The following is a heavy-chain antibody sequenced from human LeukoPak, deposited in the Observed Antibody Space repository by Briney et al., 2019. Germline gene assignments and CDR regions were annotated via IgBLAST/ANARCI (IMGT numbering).Heavy chain of an antibody. V-gene: IGHV1-2*02. Sequence: ASVKVSCKASGYTFTGYYMHWVRQAPGQGLEWMGWINPNSGGTNYAQKFQGRVTMTRDTSISTAYVELSRLRSDDTAVYYCARSHPNYWFVFDPWGQGTLVTVSS. CDR3: ARSHPNYWFVFDP. CDR1: GYTFTGYY. J-gene: IGHJ5*02. D-gene: IGHD2-8*02. CDR2: INPNSGGT.